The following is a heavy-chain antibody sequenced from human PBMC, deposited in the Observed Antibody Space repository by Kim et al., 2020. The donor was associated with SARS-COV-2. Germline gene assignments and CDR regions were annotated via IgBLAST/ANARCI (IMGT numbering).Heavy chain of an antibody. D-gene: IGHD6-13*01. J-gene: IGHJ4*02. CDR3: ARDRIAAADIDY. V-gene: IGHV4-39*07. Sequence: YSNPSPKSRVTISVDTSKNPFSLTLSSVTAADTAVYYCARDRIAAADIDYWGQGTLVTVSS.